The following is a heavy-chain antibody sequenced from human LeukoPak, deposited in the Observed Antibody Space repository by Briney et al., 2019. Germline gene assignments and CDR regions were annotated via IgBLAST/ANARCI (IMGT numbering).Heavy chain of an antibody. Sequence: SGPTLVNPTQTLTLTCTFSGFSLSTSGMRVSWIRQPPGKALEWLARIDWDDDKFYSTSPKTRLTISKDTSKNQVVLTMTNMDPVDTATYYCARIPPQVAHFDYWGQGTLVTVSS. CDR2: IDWDDDK. CDR1: GFSLSTSGMR. D-gene: IGHD2-15*01. CDR3: ARIPPQVAHFDY. J-gene: IGHJ4*02. V-gene: IGHV2-70*04.